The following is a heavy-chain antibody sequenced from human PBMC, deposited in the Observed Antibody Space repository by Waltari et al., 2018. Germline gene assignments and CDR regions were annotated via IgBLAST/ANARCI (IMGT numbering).Heavy chain of an antibody. CDR3: ASGNSHAFDL. Sequence: EVQLVESGGGFVEPGGSLNVPCTASGFTLNIYWMHWVRQVPGKVLVWVSRINSDGSGTSYADSAKGRFTISRDNAKNTLFLQMNSLRGEDTAVYYCASGNSHAFDLWGQGTMVTVSS. CDR1: GFTLNIYW. CDR2: INSDGSGT. D-gene: IGHD1-7*01. J-gene: IGHJ3*01. V-gene: IGHV3-74*01.